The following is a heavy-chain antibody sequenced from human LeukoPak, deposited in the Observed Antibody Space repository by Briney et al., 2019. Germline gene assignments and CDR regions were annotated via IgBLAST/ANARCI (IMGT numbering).Heavy chain of an antibody. V-gene: IGHV3-30*03. CDR3: TRDTFGARDS. Sequence: GRSLRLSCAASGFTFSSYGMHWVRQAPGKGLEWVAVISYDGSNKYYADSVKGRFTIPRDNAKNTLYLQMNSLRAEDTAVYYCTRDTFGARDSWGQGTLVTVSS. D-gene: IGHD3-10*01. CDR1: GFTFSSYG. CDR2: ISYDGSNK. J-gene: IGHJ4*02.